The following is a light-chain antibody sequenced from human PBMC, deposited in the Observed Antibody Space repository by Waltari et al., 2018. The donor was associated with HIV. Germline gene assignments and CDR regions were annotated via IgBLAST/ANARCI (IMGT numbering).Light chain of an antibody. CDR3: AAWDDSLSGWV. V-gene: IGLV1-47*01. CDR1: SSNIGANY. Sequence: QSALTQPPSTSGTPGQTVTSPCSGSSSNIGANYVSWYQQLPGTAPTLLTYRNSQRPSGVRDRFSGSKAGTSASLAINDRRSEDEAESHCAAWDDSLSGWVFGGGTNLTVL. CDR2: RNS. J-gene: IGLJ3*02.